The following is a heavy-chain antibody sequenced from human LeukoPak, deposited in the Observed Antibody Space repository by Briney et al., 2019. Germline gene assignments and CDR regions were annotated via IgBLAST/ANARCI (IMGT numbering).Heavy chain of an antibody. D-gene: IGHD6-19*01. J-gene: IGHJ4*02. CDR3: ARGGSSGPDY. CDR1: GGSIISYY. CDR2: IYSSGST. V-gene: IGHV4-4*07. Sequence: KPSETLSLTCTVSGGSIISYYWSWIRQPAGRGLEWIGRIYSSGSTNYNPSLKSRVTISLDKSKNQSSLKLSSVSAADTAVYYCARGGSSGPDYWGQGTLVTVSS.